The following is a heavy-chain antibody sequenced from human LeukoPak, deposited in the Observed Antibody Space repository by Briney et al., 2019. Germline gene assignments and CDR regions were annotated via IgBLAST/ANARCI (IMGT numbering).Heavy chain of an antibody. J-gene: IGHJ3*02. D-gene: IGHD1-26*01. Sequence: GGPLRLSCAASGFKFDDHGMSWVRQVPGKGLEWVSGLNWNGGRTGYADSVKGRFTISRDNAKNSLYLQMNSLRAEDTAFYYCAKDRSFIGLDIWGQGTMVIVSS. CDR3: AKDRSFIGLDI. CDR2: LNWNGGRT. CDR1: GFKFDDHG. V-gene: IGHV3-20*04.